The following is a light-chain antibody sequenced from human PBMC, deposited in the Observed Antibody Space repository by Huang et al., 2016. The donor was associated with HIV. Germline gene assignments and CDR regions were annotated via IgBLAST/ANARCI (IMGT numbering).Light chain of an antibody. Sequence: DIQMTQSPSTLSAAIGDRVTITCRASQSVSTRLAWYQQKPGKAPRLLIQEASSLESGVPSRCSGGGSGTEFTITISSLQPDDSATYSCQQYNTFTFGPGTKVDI. CDR1: QSVSTR. J-gene: IGKJ3*01. V-gene: IGKV1-5*03. CDR2: EAS. CDR3: QQYNTFT.